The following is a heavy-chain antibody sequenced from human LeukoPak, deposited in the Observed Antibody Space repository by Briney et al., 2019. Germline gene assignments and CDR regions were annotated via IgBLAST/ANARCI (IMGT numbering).Heavy chain of an antibody. V-gene: IGHV3-30*19. Sequence: GGSLTLSCAASGFTFSSCDMHWVRQAPGKGLEWVAVISYDGSNEYYGDSVEGRFTIARDNSKDTLFLQMNSLRRDDTALYYCAKGHATEAQYSSGWYDDFDPLGQGALVTVSS. CDR2: ISYDGSNE. CDR1: GFTFSSCD. J-gene: IGHJ5*02. CDR3: AKGHATEAQYSSGWYDDFDP. D-gene: IGHD6-19*01.